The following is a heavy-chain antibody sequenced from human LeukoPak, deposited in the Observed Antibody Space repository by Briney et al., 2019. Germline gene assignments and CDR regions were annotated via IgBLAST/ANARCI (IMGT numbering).Heavy chain of an antibody. CDR3: AREGTSGTHLNWFDP. J-gene: IGHJ5*02. D-gene: IGHD1-1*01. V-gene: IGHV3-48*03. CDR1: GFTFSSYE. Sequence: GGSLRLSCAASGFTFSSYEMNWVRQAPGKGLEWVSYIGSSGSNIYYADSVKGRFTISRDNAKNSLYLQMNSLRVEDTAVYYCAREGTSGTHLNWFDPWGQGTLVTVSS. CDR2: IGSSGSNI.